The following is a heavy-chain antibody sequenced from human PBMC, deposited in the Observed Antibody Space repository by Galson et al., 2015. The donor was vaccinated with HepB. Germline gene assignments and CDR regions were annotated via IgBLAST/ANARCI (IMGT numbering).Heavy chain of an antibody. CDR1: GFSFGFYA. V-gene: IGHV3-30-3*01. CDR3: AVSRTWHNFDH. Sequence: SLRLSCAASGFSFGFYALHWVRQAPGKGLEWVALISYDGDQKNYADSVKGRFTISRDNSKNTLYLQMNSLRLEDTAVYYCAVSRTWHNFDHWGQGTLVTVSS. J-gene: IGHJ4*02. D-gene: IGHD6-13*01. CDR2: ISYDGDQK.